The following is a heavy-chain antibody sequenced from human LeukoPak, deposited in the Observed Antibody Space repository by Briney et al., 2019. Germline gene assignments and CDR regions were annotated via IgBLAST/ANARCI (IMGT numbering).Heavy chain of an antibody. Sequence: PSETLSLTCAVYGGSFSGYYWSWIRQPPGKGLEWIGEINHSGSTNYNPSLKSRVTISVDTSKNQFSLKLSSVTAADTAVYYCARGGTGDRGGLLKTDYLDYWGRETLVPVPS. CDR1: GGSFSGYY. J-gene: IGHJ4*02. D-gene: IGHD3-10*01. V-gene: IGHV4-34*01. CDR3: ARGGTGDRGGLLKTDYLDY. CDR2: INHSGST.